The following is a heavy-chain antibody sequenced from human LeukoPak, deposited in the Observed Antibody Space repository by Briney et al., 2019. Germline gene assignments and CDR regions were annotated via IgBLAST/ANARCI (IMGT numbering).Heavy chain of an antibody. CDR1: GGSISSYY. V-gene: IGHV4-4*07. CDR2: IYTSGST. CDR3: ARDLTAANAFDI. J-gene: IGHJ3*02. Sequence: SETLSLTCTVSGGSISSYYWRWIRQPAGKGLEWIGRIYTSGSTNYNPSLKSRVTMSVDTSKNQFSLKLSSVTAADTAVYYCARDLTAANAFDIWGQGTMVTVSS. D-gene: IGHD5-18*01.